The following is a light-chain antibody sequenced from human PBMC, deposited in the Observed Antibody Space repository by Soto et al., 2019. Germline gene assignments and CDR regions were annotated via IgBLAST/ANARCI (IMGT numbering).Light chain of an antibody. J-gene: IGKJ1*01. CDR1: QSVTNNY. V-gene: IGKV3-20*01. CDR2: GAS. CDR3: QQYGSSGT. Sequence: ENVLTQSPGTLSLSPGERATLSCRASQSVTNNYLTWYQQKPGQAPRLLIYGASTRATGIPARFSGSGSGTDFTLTISRLEPEDFAVYYCQQYGSSGTFGQGTTGDI.